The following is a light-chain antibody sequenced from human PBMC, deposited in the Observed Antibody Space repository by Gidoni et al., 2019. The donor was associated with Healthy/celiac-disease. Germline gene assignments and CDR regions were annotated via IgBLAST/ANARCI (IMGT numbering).Light chain of an antibody. Sequence: SYELTQPPSVSVSPGQTARITCSGDALPKQYAYWYQQKPGQAPVLVIYKDSERPSGIPERFSGSSSGTTVTLTISGVQAEDAADYYCQSADSSGTSEVFGGGTKLTVL. CDR2: KDS. CDR1: ALPKQY. J-gene: IGLJ2*01. CDR3: QSADSSGTSEV. V-gene: IGLV3-25*03.